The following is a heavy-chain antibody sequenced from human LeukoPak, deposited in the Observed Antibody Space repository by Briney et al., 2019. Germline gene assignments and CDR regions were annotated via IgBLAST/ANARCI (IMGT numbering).Heavy chain of an antibody. D-gene: IGHD1-26*01. J-gene: IGHJ4*02. CDR1: GFTFSNYA. Sequence: GGSLRLSCAASGFTFSNYAMSWVRQTPGKGLEWVSAISGSGGSTYYADSVKGRFTISRDNSKNTLYLQMNSLRAEDTAVYYCAKDSDSRGLHYFDYWGQGTLVTVSS. CDR2: ISGSGGST. CDR3: AKDSDSRGLHYFDY. V-gene: IGHV3-23*01.